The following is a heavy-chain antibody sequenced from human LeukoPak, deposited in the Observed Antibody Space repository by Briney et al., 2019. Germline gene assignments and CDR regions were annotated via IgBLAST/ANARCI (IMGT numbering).Heavy chain of an antibody. Sequence: PGGSLRPSCAVSRFTFSNAWLTWVRQAPGKGLEWVGRIKSKTDGGTTDYAAPVKGRFIISRDDSTNTLYLQVNSLKTEDTAVYYCTTDNWKDLGIIIGYYDSSGYTPAYAYWGQGTLVTVSS. CDR2: IKSKTDGGTT. D-gene: IGHD3-22*01. CDR1: RFTFSNAW. J-gene: IGHJ4*02. V-gene: IGHV3-15*01. CDR3: TTDNWKDLGIIIGYYDSSGYTPAYAY.